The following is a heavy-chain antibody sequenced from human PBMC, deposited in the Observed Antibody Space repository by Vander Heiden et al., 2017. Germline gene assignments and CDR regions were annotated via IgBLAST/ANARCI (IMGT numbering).Heavy chain of an antibody. CDR3: AKDLFAVTDYYFDY. V-gene: IGHV3-23*01. D-gene: IGHD4-17*01. CDR2: ISGSGGST. J-gene: IGHJ4*02. Sequence: EVQPSESGGGLVQPGGSLRLPCAASGFTFCSYAMSCVRVAPGKGLEWVSAISGSGGSTYYADSVKGRFTISRDNSKNTLYLQMNSLRAEDTAVYYCAKDLFAVTDYYFDYWGQGTLVTVSS. CDR1: GFTFCSYA.